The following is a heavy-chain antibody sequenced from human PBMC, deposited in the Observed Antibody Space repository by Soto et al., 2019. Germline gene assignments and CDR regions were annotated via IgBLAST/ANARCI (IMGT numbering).Heavy chain of an antibody. CDR3: AKKAGYSGYDPFHY. V-gene: IGHV3-23*01. Sequence: EVQLLESGGGLIQPGGSLRLSCAASGFTFSSYAMSWVRQAPGKGLEWVSAISTSGGSTFYADSVKGRFTISRDNFKNTLYLHMNSLRAEDTSVYYCAKKAGYSGYDPFHYWGQGTLVTVSS. CDR1: GFTFSSYA. J-gene: IGHJ4*02. D-gene: IGHD5-12*01. CDR2: ISTSGGST.